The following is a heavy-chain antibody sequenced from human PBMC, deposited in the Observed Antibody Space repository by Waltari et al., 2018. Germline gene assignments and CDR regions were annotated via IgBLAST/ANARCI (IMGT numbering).Heavy chain of an antibody. Sequence: EVQLVESGGGLIQPGGSLRLSCAASGFPVRSHSMIWSRPAPGKGLEWVSVIYSGGSTYYADSVKGRFTISRDNSKNTLYLQMNSLRAEDTAVYYCARDPPITMVRGVKGGYWGQGTLVTVSS. CDR2: IYSGGST. D-gene: IGHD3-10*01. V-gene: IGHV3-53*01. CDR3: ARDPPITMVRGVKGGY. CDR1: GFPVRSHS. J-gene: IGHJ4*02.